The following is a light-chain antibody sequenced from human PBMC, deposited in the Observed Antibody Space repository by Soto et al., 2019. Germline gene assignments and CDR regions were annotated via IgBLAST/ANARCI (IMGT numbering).Light chain of an antibody. CDR2: DAS. J-gene: IGKJ1*01. Sequence: EIVLTQSPGTLSLSPGERATLSCRSSQSVSSSYLAWYQQKPGQAPRLLIYDASNRATGIPDRFSGSGSGTDFTLTISRLETEDFAVYYCQQYGNSPTFGQGTKVELK. CDR3: QQYGNSPT. V-gene: IGKV3-20*01. CDR1: QSVSSSY.